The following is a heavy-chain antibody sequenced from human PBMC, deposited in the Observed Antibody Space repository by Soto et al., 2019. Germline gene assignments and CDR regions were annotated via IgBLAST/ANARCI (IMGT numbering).Heavy chain of an antibody. CDR2: IIPIFGTA. V-gene: IGHV1-69*13. CDR3: ARDQVRYCISTSCYHYYYGMDV. J-gene: IGHJ6*02. Sequence: SVKVSCKASGGTFSSYAISWVRQAPGQGLEWMGGIIPIFGTANYAQKFQGRVTITADESTSTAYMELSSLRSEDTAVYYCARDQVRYCISTSCYHYYYGMDVWGQGTTVTVSS. CDR1: GGTFSSYA. D-gene: IGHD2-2*01.